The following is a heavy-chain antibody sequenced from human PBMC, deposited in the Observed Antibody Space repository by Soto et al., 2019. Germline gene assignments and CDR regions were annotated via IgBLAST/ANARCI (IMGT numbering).Heavy chain of an antibody. CDR2: FSADNGNI. D-gene: IGHD6-19*01. Sequence: QVQLVQSRAEVKKPGASVKVSCKASGYTFTSYGISWVRQAPGQGLEWMTWFSADNGNINYAQKLQGRVTMTTDTSTSTTYMELRSLRSDDTAVYYCARTMYSSGWYGGYYFDNWGQGTLFTVS. CDR1: GYTFTSYG. V-gene: IGHV1-18*01. CDR3: ARTMYSSGWYGGYYFDN. J-gene: IGHJ4*02.